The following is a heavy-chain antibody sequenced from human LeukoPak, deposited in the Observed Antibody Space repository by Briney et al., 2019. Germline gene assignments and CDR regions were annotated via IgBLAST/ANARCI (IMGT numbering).Heavy chain of an antibody. CDR1: GGSISSGSYY. Sequence: SETLSLTCTVSGGSISSGSYYWSWIRQPAGKGLEWIGRIYTSGSTNYNPSLKSRVTISVDTSKNQFSLKLSSVTAADTAVYYCARAVVGATPSGYYYYYMDVWGKGTTVTVSS. CDR2: IYTSGST. V-gene: IGHV4-61*02. CDR3: ARAVVGATPSGYYYYYMDV. D-gene: IGHD1-26*01. J-gene: IGHJ6*03.